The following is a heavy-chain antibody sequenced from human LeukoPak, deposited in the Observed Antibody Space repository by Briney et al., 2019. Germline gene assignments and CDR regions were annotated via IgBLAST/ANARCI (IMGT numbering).Heavy chain of an antibody. J-gene: IGHJ3*02. CDR1: GFTFTSSA. CDR3: AAGWSQADAFDI. Sequence: SVKVSCKASGFTFTSSAMQWVRQARGERLEWIGWIVVGSGNTNYAQKFQERVTITRDMSTSTAYMELSSLRSEDTAVYYCAAGWSQADAFDIWGQGTMVTVSS. CDR2: IVVGSGNT. V-gene: IGHV1-58*02.